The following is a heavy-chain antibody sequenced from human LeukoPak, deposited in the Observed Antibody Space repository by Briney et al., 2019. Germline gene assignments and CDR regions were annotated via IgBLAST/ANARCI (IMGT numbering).Heavy chain of an antibody. CDR1: GGSISSSSYY. D-gene: IGHD4-17*01. Sequence: SETLSLTCTVSGGSISSSSYYWGWIRQPPGKGLEWIGSIYYSGSTYYNPSLKSRVTISVDTSKNQSSLKLSSVTAADTAVYYCARTPRELDDYGDPFWFDPWGQGTLVTVSS. J-gene: IGHJ5*02. CDR2: IYYSGST. V-gene: IGHV4-39*07. CDR3: ARTPRELDDYGDPFWFDP.